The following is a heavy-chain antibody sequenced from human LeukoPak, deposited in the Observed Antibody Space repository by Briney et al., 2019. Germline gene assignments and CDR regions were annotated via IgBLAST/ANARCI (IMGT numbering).Heavy chain of an antibody. D-gene: IGHD6-19*01. CDR3: AKSLRAIAVAGTTLDS. V-gene: IGHV3-23*01. Sequence: PGGSLRLSCAVSGVTFTNYAMTWVRQAPGKGLEWVSTISGSGTAYYADSVKGRFTISRNNSNNTLYLRMNSLRSDDTAIYYCAKSLRAIAVAGTTLDSWGHGTLVTVSS. CDR2: ISGSGTA. J-gene: IGHJ5*01. CDR1: GVTFTNYA.